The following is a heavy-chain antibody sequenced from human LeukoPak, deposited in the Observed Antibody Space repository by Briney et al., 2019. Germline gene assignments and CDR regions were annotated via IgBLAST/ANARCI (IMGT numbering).Heavy chain of an antibody. V-gene: IGHV3-23*01. CDR1: GFTFSSYA. CDR3: AKTTTGYSSGRYPGWPVDY. D-gene: IGHD6-19*01. J-gene: IGHJ4*02. Sequence: GGSLRLSCAASGFTFSSYAMYWVRQAPGKGQEWVSAISGSGGSTYYADSVKGRFTISRDNSKNTVYLQMNSLRAEDTAVYYCAKTTTGYSSGRYPGWPVDYWGQGTLVTVSS. CDR2: ISGSGGST.